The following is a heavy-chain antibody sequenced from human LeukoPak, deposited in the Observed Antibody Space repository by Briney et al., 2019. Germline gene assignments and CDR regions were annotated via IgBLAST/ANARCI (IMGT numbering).Heavy chain of an antibody. Sequence: PSETLSLTCTVSGYSISTGFYWGWIRQPPGKGLEWIGSIYHNWNTYYNPSLKSRVTISVDKSKNQFSLKLSSVTAADTAVYYCASAVRGVITYYFDYWGQGTLVTVSS. D-gene: IGHD3-10*01. CDR3: ASAVRGVITYYFDY. CDR1: GYSISTGFY. J-gene: IGHJ4*02. CDR2: IYHNWNT. V-gene: IGHV4-38-2*02.